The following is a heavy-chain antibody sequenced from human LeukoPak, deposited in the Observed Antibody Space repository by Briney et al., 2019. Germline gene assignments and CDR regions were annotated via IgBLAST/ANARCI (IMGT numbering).Heavy chain of an antibody. D-gene: IGHD2-21*01. J-gene: IGHJ4*02. V-gene: IGHV3-15*01. CDR1: GFTFSNAW. CDR3: ITPLPYSAQ. CDR2: IKSKTDGETT. Sequence: TGGSLRLSCAASGFTFSNAWMSWVRQAPGKGLEWVGRIKSKTDGETTECAAPVKDRFSISRDDSKSMMYLQMNSLKTEDTAVYYCITPLPYSAQGGQGTLVTVSS.